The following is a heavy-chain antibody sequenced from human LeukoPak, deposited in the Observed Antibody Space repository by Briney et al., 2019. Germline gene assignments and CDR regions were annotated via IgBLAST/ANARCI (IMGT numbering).Heavy chain of an antibody. D-gene: IGHD6-19*01. CDR1: GFTLSSYA. CDR2: ISSSSSYI. CDR3: AREKGPSEGMDV. Sequence: GGSLRLSCAASGFTLSSYAMTWVRQAPGKGLEWVSCISSSSSYIYYADSVKGRFTISRDNAKNSLYLQMNSLRDEDTAVYYCAREKGPSEGMDVWGQGTTVTVSS. V-gene: IGHV3-21*01. J-gene: IGHJ6*02.